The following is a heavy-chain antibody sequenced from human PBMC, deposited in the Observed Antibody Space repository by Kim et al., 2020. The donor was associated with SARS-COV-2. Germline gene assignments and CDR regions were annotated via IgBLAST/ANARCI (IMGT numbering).Heavy chain of an antibody. Sequence: GGSLRLSCAASGFSFRNYWMSWVRQAPGKGLEWAAMKKGDGSEEHYVESVKGRFTMSRDNAKNSLYLQMNSLRTEGTAIYYCAALDSVQVLGGIWGQGTLVSVSS. V-gene: IGHV3-7*01. CDR2: KKGDGSEE. CDR3: AALDSVQVLGGI. J-gene: IGHJ4*02. D-gene: IGHD3-10*01. CDR1: GFSFRNYW.